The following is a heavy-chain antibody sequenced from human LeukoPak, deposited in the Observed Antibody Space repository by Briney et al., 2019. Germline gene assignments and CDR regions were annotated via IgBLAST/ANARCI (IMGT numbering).Heavy chain of an antibody. J-gene: IGHJ6*02. V-gene: IGHV4-39*07. CDR3: ARVVPAASPNYYYYYGMDV. D-gene: IGHD2-2*01. Sequence: PSETLSLTCTASGGSISTSSFYWGWIRQPPGKGLEWIGEINHSGSTNYNPSLKSRVTISVDTSKNQLSLKLSSVTAADTAVYYCARVVPAASPNYYYYYGMDVWGQGTTVTVSS. CDR1: GGSISTSSFY. CDR2: INHSGST.